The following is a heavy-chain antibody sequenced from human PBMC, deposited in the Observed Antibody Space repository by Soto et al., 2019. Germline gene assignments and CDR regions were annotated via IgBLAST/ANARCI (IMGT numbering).Heavy chain of an antibody. CDR2: FHYGGRT. CDR1: VGSVSRTSFY. CDR3: VRDSALSYAYDV. J-gene: IGHJ4*02. D-gene: IGHD3-16*01. V-gene: IGHV4-61*01. Sequence: SETLSLTCTVSVGSVSRTSFYWSWIRQAPGKGLEWIGYFHYGGRTNYNPSLKSRVNISVDTAKNQFSLQLTSVTAADTALYFCVRDSALSYAYDVWGQGSLVPVSS.